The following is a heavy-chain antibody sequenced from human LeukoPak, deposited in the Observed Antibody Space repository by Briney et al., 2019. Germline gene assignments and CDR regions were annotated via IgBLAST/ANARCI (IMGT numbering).Heavy chain of an antibody. V-gene: IGHV4-34*01. Sequence: SETLSLTCAVYGGSFSGDFWSWIRQSPGKGLEWIGEINHGGSTTYNPSLQSRVTMSVDTSTNQISLKMTSVTAADTAVYYCAVQVSYGDYPYWGQGTLVTVSS. CDR3: AVQVSYGDYPY. D-gene: IGHD4-17*01. CDR1: GGSFSGDF. J-gene: IGHJ4*02. CDR2: INHGGST.